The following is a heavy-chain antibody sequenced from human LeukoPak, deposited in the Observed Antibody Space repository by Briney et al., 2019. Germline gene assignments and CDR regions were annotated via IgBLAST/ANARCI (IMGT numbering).Heavy chain of an antibody. V-gene: IGHV3-23*01. CDR2: ISGRGNTI. CDR3: AKAGPNYFDY. Sequence: GGLRLSCAASGFAFSSFGMSWVGQAQGKGLEWVSVISGRGNTIYYADSVKGRFTISRDNSKNTLYLQMNGLRADDTAVYYCAKAGPNYFDYWGQGTLVTVSS. D-gene: IGHD7-27*01. CDR1: GFAFSSFG. J-gene: IGHJ4*02.